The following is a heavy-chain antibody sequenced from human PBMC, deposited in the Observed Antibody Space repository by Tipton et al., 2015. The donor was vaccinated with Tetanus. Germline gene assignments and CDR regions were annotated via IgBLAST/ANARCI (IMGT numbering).Heavy chain of an antibody. CDR1: GVSISSSTYF. J-gene: IGHJ3*01. D-gene: IGHD2-2*01. CDR3: ARRSYCSSSRCFDAFDL. V-gene: IGHV4-61*05. CDR2: IFHSGST. Sequence: GLVKPSETLSLTCAVSGVSISSSTYFWGWIRQPPGKGLEWIAYIFHSGSTNYSPSLKSRVAISMDTSKNQISLKLSSVTAADTAVYYCARRSYCSSSRCFDAFDLWGQGTMVTVSS.